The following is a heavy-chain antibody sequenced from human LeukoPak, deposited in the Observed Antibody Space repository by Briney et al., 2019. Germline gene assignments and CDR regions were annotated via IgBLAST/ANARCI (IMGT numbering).Heavy chain of an antibody. D-gene: IGHD3-10*01. CDR2: IYTSGST. J-gene: IGHJ6*03. CDR3: ARDRRGTGYYYYYYMDV. Sequence: PGGSLRLSCSASGFTFSSSSMNWIRQPAGKGLEWIGRIYTSGSTNYNPSLKSRVTISVDTSKNQFSLKLSSVTAADTAVYYCARDRRGTGYYYYYYMDVWGKGTTVTVSS. CDR1: GFTFSSSS. V-gene: IGHV4-4*07.